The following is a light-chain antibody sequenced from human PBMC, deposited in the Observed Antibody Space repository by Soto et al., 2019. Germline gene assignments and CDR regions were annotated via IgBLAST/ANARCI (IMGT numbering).Light chain of an antibody. V-gene: IGLV2-8*01. J-gene: IGLJ1*01. CDR2: EAT. CDR1: TSDVGGYNF. CDR3: SAFAGSEGYV. Sequence: QSALAQPPSASGSPGQSVAISCTGTTSDVGGYNFVSWYQQHPGKAPKLIIYEATKRPSGVPDRFSGAWSGNTASLIVSGLQAEDEADYYCSAFAGSEGYVFASGTKLTVL.